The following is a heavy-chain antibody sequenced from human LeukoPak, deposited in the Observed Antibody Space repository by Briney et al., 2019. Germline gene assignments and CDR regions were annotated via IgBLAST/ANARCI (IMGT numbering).Heavy chain of an antibody. CDR2: INPSGGST. CDR1: GYTFTGYY. J-gene: IGHJ4*02. V-gene: IGHV1-46*03. D-gene: IGHD1-26*01. Sequence: ASVKVSXKASGYTFTGYYMHWVRQAPGQGLEWMGIINPSGGSTSYAQKFQGRVTMTRDTSTSTVYMELSSLRSEDTAVYYCARVVISGAPFDYWGQGTLVTVSS. CDR3: ARVVISGAPFDY.